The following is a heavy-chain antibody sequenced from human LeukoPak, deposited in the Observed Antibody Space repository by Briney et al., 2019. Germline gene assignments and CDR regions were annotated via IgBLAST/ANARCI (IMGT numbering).Heavy chain of an antibody. D-gene: IGHD3-10*01. J-gene: IGHJ6*04. CDR2: FDPEDGET. CDR1: GYTLTELS. V-gene: IGHV1-24*01. CDR3: ATSKGLRFGSDSYYYYGMDV. Sequence: ASVKVSCKVSGYTLTELSMHWVRQAPGKGLEWMGGFDPEDGETIYAQKFQGRVTMTEDTSTDTAYMELSSLRSEDTAVYYCATSKGLRFGSDSYYYYGMDVWGKGTTVTVSS.